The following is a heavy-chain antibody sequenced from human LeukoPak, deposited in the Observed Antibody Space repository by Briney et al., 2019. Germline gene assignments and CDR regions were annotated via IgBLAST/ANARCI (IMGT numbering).Heavy chain of an antibody. CDR2: IYASGRT. V-gene: IGHV4-4*07. CDR3: ARWASSASYYDY. CDR1: GDSISSYY. Sequence: SETLSLTCTVSGDSISSYYWSWIRQPAGKGLEWIGRIYASGRTNYNPSLTSRVTMSLDTSKNQFSLKLTSVTVADTAVYYCARWASSASYYDYWGQGTLVTVSS. J-gene: IGHJ4*02. D-gene: IGHD2-2*01.